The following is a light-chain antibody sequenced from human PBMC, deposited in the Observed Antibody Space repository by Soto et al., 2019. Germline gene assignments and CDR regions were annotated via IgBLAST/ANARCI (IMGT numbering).Light chain of an antibody. CDR1: HDINNY. V-gene: IGKV3-11*01. CDR3: QQHADWPPLT. Sequence: EIILSQSPATLSLSPGESATLSCRASHDINNYLAWDQQKPGQRPRLLIYEASHRATGTPARFSARESWSHFTLATSGLEPEDFAVYYCQQHADWPPLTFGGGT. CDR2: EAS. J-gene: IGKJ4*01.